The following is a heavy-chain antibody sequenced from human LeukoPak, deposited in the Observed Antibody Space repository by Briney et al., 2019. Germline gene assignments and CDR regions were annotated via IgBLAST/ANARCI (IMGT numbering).Heavy chain of an antibody. Sequence: ASVKVSCKASGYTFTSYYMHWVRQAPGQGLEWMGIINPGGGSTSYAQKFQGRVTMTRDMSTSTVYMELSSLRSEDTAVYYCARWGRDYGDYAVHSWGAAVFDPWGQGTLVTVSS. D-gene: IGHD4-17*01. CDR3: ARWGRDYGDYAVHSWGAAVFDP. J-gene: IGHJ5*02. CDR2: INPGGGST. V-gene: IGHV1-46*01. CDR1: GYTFTSYY.